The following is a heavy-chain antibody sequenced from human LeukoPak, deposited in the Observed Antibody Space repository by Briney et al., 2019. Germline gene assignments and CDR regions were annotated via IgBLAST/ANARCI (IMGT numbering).Heavy chain of an antibody. Sequence: ASVKVSCKVSGYTLTELSMHWVRQAPGKGLEWMGGFDPEDGETIYAQKFQGRATMTEDTSTDTAYMELSSLRSEDTAVYYCTREGVYAPDPSSYHRDAFDIWGQGTVVIVSS. V-gene: IGHV1-24*01. D-gene: IGHD3-16*02. CDR1: GYTLTELS. J-gene: IGHJ3*02. CDR3: TREGVYAPDPSSYHRDAFDI. CDR2: FDPEDGET.